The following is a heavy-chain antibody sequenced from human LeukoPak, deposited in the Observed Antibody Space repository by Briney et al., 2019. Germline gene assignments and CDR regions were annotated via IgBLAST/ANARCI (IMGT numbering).Heavy chain of an antibody. V-gene: IGHV3-23*01. Sequence: GGSLRLSCAASGFTFSSYAMSWVRQAPGKGLEWVSAISGSGGSTYYADSVKGRFTISRDNSKNTLYLQMNSLRAEDTAVYYCAKAHYDFWSGYYEVGAFDIWGQGTMVPSLQ. CDR1: GFTFSSYA. J-gene: IGHJ3*02. CDR3: AKAHYDFWSGYYEVGAFDI. CDR2: ISGSGGST. D-gene: IGHD3-3*01.